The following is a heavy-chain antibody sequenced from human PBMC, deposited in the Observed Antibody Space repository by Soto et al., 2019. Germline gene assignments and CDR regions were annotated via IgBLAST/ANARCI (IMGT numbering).Heavy chain of an antibody. CDR1: GFTFSSYG. CDR3: AKTTLGVVSITMVRGLDY. J-gene: IGHJ4*02. Sequence: QVQLVESGGGVVQPGRSLRLSCAASGFTFSSYGMHWVRQAPGKGLEWVAVISYDGSNKYYADSVKGRFTISRDNSKNTLYLQMNSLRAEDTAVYYCAKTTLGVVSITMVRGLDYWGQGTLVTVSS. V-gene: IGHV3-30*18. CDR2: ISYDGSNK. D-gene: IGHD3-10*01.